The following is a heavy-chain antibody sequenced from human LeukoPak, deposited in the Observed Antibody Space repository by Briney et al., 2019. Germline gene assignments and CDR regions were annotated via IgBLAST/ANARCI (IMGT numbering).Heavy chain of an antibody. Sequence: SETLSLTCAVYGGSFSGYYWSWIRQPPGKGLEWIGEIDHSGSTNYNPSLKSRVTISVDTSKNQFSLKLSSVTAADTAVYYCARVFYYYYGMDVWGQGTTVTVSS. CDR1: GGSFSGYY. J-gene: IGHJ6*02. CDR3: ARVFYYYYGMDV. V-gene: IGHV4-34*01. CDR2: IDHSGST.